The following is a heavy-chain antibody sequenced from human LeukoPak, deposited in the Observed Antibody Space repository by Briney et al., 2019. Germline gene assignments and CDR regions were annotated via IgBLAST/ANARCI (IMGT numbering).Heavy chain of an antibody. CDR2: IFYSGST. CDR1: GGSISTYY. Sequence: SETLSLTCTVSGGSISTYYWSWIRQPPGKGLEWIGYIFYSGSTNYNPSLKSRVTISVDTSRNQFSLKLSSVTAADTAVYYCARGQYYYDSSGYYYWGQGTLVTVSS. CDR3: ARGQYYYDSSGYYY. D-gene: IGHD3-22*01. J-gene: IGHJ4*02. V-gene: IGHV4-59*12.